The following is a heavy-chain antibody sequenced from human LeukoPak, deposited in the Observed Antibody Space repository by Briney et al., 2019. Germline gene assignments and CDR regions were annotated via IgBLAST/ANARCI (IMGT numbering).Heavy chain of an antibody. V-gene: IGHV4-59*12. J-gene: IGHJ3*02. CDR1: GGSISSYY. D-gene: IGHD3-22*01. CDR3: ARSHYYDSSGYYYDAFDI. Sequence: SETLSLTCTVSGGSISSYYWSWIRQPPGKGLEWIGYIYYSGSTYYNPSLKSRVTISVDTSKNQFSLKLSSVTAADTAVYYCARSHYYDSSGYYYDAFDIWGQGTMVTVSS. CDR2: IYYSGST.